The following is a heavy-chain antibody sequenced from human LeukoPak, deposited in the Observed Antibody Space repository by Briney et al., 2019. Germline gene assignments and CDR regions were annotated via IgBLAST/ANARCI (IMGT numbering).Heavy chain of an antibody. CDR3: AKAPAEYSSGWYLDY. V-gene: IGHV3-23*01. CDR2: ISGSGGST. Sequence: PGGSLRLSCAASGFTFSSYAMSWVRQAPGKGLEWVSAISGSGGSTYYADSVKGRFTISRDNSKNTLYLQMNSRRAEDTAVYYCAKAPAEYSSGWYLDYWGQGTLVTVSS. J-gene: IGHJ4*02. CDR1: GFTFSSYA. D-gene: IGHD6-19*01.